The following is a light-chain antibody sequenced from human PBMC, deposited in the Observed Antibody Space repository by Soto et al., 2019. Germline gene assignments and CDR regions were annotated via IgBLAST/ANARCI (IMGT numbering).Light chain of an antibody. CDR1: SGHSSFA. J-gene: IGLJ2*01. CDR2: LNSDGSH. CDR3: QTWGTGTPVV. V-gene: IGLV4-69*01. Sequence: QLVLTQSPSASASLGASGTLTCTLSSGHSSFAIAWHQQQPEKGPRYLMKLNSDGSHSKGDGIPDRFSGSSSGAERFLTSSSLPSEDEADYYCQTWGTGTPVVFGGGTKVTVL.